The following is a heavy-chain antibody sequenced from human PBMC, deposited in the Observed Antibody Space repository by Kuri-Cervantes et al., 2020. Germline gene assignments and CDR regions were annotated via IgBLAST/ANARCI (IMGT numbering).Heavy chain of an antibody. Sequence: GESLKISCAASGFTFSSYWMHWVRQAPGKGLVWVSRINSDGSSTTYADSVEGRFTISRDNAKNTLYLQMNSLRAEDTAVYYCARRDFWSTSWFDPWGQGTLVTVSS. CDR1: GFTFSSYW. CDR2: INSDGSST. D-gene: IGHD3-3*01. V-gene: IGHV3-74*01. CDR3: ARRDFWSTSWFDP. J-gene: IGHJ5*02.